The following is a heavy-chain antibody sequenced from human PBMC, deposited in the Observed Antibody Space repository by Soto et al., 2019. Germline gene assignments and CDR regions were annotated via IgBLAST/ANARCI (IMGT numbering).Heavy chain of an antibody. CDR2: IYTSGST. D-gene: IGHD6-19*01. V-gene: IGHV4-4*07. Sequence: QVQLQESGPGLVKPSETLSLTCTVSGGSISSYYWSWIRQPAGKGLEWIGRIYTSGSTNYNPSLKGRVTMAVDTSKDQFSLKLSSVTAADTAVYYCAGSGGSGRNAFDIWGQGTMVTVSS. CDR1: GGSISSYY. J-gene: IGHJ3*02. CDR3: AGSGGSGRNAFDI.